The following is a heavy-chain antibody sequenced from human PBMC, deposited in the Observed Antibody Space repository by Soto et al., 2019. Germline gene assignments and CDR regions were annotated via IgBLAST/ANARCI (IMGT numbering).Heavy chain of an antibody. D-gene: IGHD2-2*01. CDR3: ARGWGFCTTTSCYDAFDI. Sequence: PSETLSLTCAVSGGSISSGNYYWIWIRQPPGKGLDWIGYIYYSGSTYYNPSLKSRVIISVDTSQNQFSLKLSSVTAADTAVYYCARGWGFCTTTSCYDAFDIWGQGTMVTVSS. J-gene: IGHJ3*02. CDR2: IYYSGST. V-gene: IGHV4-30-4*01. CDR1: GGSISSGNYY.